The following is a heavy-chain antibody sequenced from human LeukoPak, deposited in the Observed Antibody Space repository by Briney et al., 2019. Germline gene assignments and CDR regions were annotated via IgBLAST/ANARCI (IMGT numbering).Heavy chain of an antibody. V-gene: IGHV4-39*07. D-gene: IGHD6-13*01. Sequence: KTSETLSLTCTVSGGSISSSSYYWGWIRQPPGKGLEWIGSIYYSGSTYYNPSLKSRVTISVDTSKNQFSLKLSSVTAADTAVYYCARVVAAVLPYYYYYMDVWGKGTTVTVSS. CDR2: IYYSGST. J-gene: IGHJ6*03. CDR3: ARVVAAVLPYYYYYMDV. CDR1: GGSISSSSYY.